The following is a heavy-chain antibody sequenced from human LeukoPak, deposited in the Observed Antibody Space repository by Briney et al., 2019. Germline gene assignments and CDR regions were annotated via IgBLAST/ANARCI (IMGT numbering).Heavy chain of an antibody. D-gene: IGHD3-22*01. CDR3: AKTMYYYDSTGYYYFQH. CDR1: GFSFSSYT. V-gene: IGHV3-23*01. J-gene: IGHJ1*01. CDR2: ISGSGGST. Sequence: GGSLRLSCAASGFSFSSYTMSWVRQAPGKGLEWVSAISGSGGSTYYADSVKGAFTISRDNSKSTLYLQMNSLRAEDTAVYFCAKTMYYYDSTGYYYFQHWGQGTLVTVSS.